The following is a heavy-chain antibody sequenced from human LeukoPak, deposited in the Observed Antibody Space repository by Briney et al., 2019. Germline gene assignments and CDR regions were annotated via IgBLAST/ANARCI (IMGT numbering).Heavy chain of an antibody. Sequence: ASVRVSCKASGYTFIGYHLYWVRLAPGQGLEWMGWINPKTGDPNYSENFKGRVTMTTDTSINTAYMDLSSLTYDDTAVYYYFYYMDVWAKGTTVIVSS. V-gene: IGHV1-2*02. CDR1: GYTFIGYH. CDR3: FYYMDV. CDR2: INPKTGDP. J-gene: IGHJ6*03.